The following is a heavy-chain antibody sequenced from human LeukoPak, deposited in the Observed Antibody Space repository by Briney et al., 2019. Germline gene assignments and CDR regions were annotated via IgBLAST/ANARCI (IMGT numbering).Heavy chain of an antibody. V-gene: IGHV4-59*01. D-gene: IGHD3-3*01. CDR3: ARGISLGLRFLEWLLPYYFDY. J-gene: IGHJ4*02. Sequence: PSETLSLTCTVSGGSISSYYWSWIRQPPGKELEWIGYIYHSGSTNYNPSLKSRVTISVDTPKNQFSLEVSSVTAADTAVYYCARGISLGLRFLEWLLPYYFDYWGRGTLVTVSS. CDR2: IYHSGST. CDR1: GGSISSYY.